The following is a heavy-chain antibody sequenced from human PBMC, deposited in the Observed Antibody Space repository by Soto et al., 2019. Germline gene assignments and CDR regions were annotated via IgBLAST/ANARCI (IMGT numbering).Heavy chain of an antibody. D-gene: IGHD2-21*02. J-gene: IGHJ2*01. CDR2: IRSKAISYAT. V-gene: IGHV3-73*02. Sequence: EVQLVESGGGLVQPGGSLKLSCAASGFTFSGSAMHWVRQASGKGLEWVGRIRSKAISYATAYAASVKGRFTISRDDSKNTAYLQMNSLKTEDTAVYYCTRHALQYCGGDCYLLPYFDLWGRGTLVTVSS. CDR3: TRHALQYCGGDCYLLPYFDL. CDR1: GFTFSGSA.